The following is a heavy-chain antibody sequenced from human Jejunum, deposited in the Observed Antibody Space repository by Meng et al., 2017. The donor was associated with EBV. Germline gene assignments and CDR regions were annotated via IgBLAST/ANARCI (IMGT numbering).Heavy chain of an antibody. Sequence: QVRLQESGPRLEKPSGTLSLTCVVSGGSISDNDWWSWVRQPPGKGLEWLGEIYHGGGTNYNPSLESRVTISVDKSKNQISLKLNSVTVADTAVYYCAGNGYYALEYWGPGILVTVSS. V-gene: IGHV4-4*02. CDR3: AGNGYYALEY. D-gene: IGHD3-22*01. J-gene: IGHJ4*02. CDR2: IYHGGGT. CDR1: GGSISDNDW.